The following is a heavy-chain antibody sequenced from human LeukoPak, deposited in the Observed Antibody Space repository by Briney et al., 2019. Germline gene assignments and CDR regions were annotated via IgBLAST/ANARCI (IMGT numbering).Heavy chain of an antibody. CDR2: IYYSGTP. J-gene: IGHJ4*02. V-gene: IGHV4-59*01. D-gene: IGHD3-16*01. Sequence: GSLRLSCAASGFTFATFGMSWIRQPPGKGLEWIGYIYYSGTPTSYNPSLKSRVTISIDTSRSQFSLKLSSVTAADTAVYYCARDSRGGGPDFDYWGQGTLVTVSS. CDR3: ARDSRGGGPDFDY. CDR1: GFTFATFG.